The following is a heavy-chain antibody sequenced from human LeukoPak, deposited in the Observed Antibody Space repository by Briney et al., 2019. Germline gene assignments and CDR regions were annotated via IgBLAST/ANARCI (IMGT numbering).Heavy chain of an antibody. J-gene: IGHJ4*02. CDR3: ARVGGSYGPFDY. D-gene: IGHD3-16*01. Sequence: GGSLRLSCAASGFTFSSYWMHWVRQAPGKGLVWVSRINSDGSSTSYADSVKGRFTISRDNAKNTLYPQMNSLRAEDTAVYYCARVGGSYGPFDYWGQGTLVTVSS. CDR1: GFTFSSYW. V-gene: IGHV3-74*01. CDR2: INSDGSST.